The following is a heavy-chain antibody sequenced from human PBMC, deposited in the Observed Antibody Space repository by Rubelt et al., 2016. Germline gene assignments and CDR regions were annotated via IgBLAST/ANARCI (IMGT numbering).Heavy chain of an antibody. CDR3: AKDKGASGYPLFDS. D-gene: IGHD3-3*01. CDR2: IKAGGSRT. V-gene: IGHV3-23*04. CDR1: GITLSDHY. Sequence: DVQLVESGGGLVQPGGSLRLSCAGSGITLSDHYMDWVRQAPGRGLEWVSTIKAGGSRTFYAESVEGRFTISRDDSKKRLLLRMNRLRGEDTAKYYCAKDKGASGYPLFDSWGQGLLVTVSS. J-gene: IGHJ4*02.